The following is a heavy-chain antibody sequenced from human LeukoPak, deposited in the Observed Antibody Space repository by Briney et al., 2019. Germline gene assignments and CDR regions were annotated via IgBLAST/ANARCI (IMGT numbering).Heavy chain of an antibody. D-gene: IGHD3/OR15-3a*01. J-gene: IGHJ4*02. V-gene: IGHV3-7*05. CDR2: TKQDGSEK. Sequence: PGGSLRLSCAASGFTFSRYWMSWVRQAPGKGLEWVANTKQDGSEKNYVDSVKGRFTISRDNAKNSLYLQMNSLRAEDTAVYYCASTFGLGAFWGQGTLVTVPS. CDR1: GFTFSRYW. CDR3: ASTFGLGAF.